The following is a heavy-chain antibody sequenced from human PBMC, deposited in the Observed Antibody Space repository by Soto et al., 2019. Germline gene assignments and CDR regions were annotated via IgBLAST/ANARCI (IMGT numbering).Heavy chain of an antibody. CDR3: ASDGDLKGIDY. Sequence: EVQLVESGGGLVKPGGSLRLSCAASGFTFSSYSMNWVRQAPGKGLEWVSSISSSSSYIYYADSVKGRFTISRDNAKNSLYLQINSLRAEDTAVYYCASDGDLKGIDYGGQGTLVTVSS. CDR1: GFTFSSYS. J-gene: IGHJ4*02. V-gene: IGHV3-21*01. D-gene: IGHD4-17*01. CDR2: ISSSSSYI.